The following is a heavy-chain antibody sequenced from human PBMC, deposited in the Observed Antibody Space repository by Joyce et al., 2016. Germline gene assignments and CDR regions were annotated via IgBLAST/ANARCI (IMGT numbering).Heavy chain of an antibody. Sequence: QVQLVESGGGVVQPGRSLRLSCEASGFSFSNYAGHWVRQAPGKGLDWVAVIADDGSNKYYANSVGGRFTISRDNSKNTLYLQMNSLRPDDTAVYYCHSERASIDFDYWGQGTLVTVSS. J-gene: IGHJ4*02. CDR3: HSERASIDFDY. D-gene: IGHD5-24*01. CDR1: GFSFSNYA. V-gene: IGHV3-30-3*01. CDR2: IADDGSNK.